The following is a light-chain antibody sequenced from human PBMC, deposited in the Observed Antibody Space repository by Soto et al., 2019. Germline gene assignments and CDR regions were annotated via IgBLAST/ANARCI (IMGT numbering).Light chain of an antibody. J-gene: IGKJ4*01. CDR1: QRSSSN. CDR3: QQYNNWPLT. V-gene: IGKV3-15*01. CDR2: GAS. Sequence: EIVMTQSPATLSVSPGERATLSCRASQRSSSNLAWYQQKPGQAPRLLIFGASSRATGIPTRFSGSGSGTEFTLTISSLQPEDSAIYYCQQYNNWPLTFGGGTKVEIK.